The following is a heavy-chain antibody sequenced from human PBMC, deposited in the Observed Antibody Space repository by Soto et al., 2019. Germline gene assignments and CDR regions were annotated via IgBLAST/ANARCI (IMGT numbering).Heavy chain of an antibody. J-gene: IGHJ3*02. V-gene: IGHV1-69*12. Sequence: QVQLVQSGAEVKKPGSSVKVSCKASGGTFSKHAVSWVRQAPGQGLEWMGAIIPIVGTTIDAQKFQDRVTITADDSTNTASMELRSLRSEDTALYFCASGKPTSSGNLDVFHIWGQGTMVTVSS. D-gene: IGHD6-25*01. CDR3: ASGKPTSSGNLDVFHI. CDR1: GGTFSKHA. CDR2: IIPIVGTT.